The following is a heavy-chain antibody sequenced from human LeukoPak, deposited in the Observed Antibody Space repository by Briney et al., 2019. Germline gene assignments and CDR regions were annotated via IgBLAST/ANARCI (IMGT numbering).Heavy chain of an antibody. CDR2: IYTSGST. V-gene: IGHV4-61*02. CDR1: GGSISSGSYD. J-gene: IGHJ3*02. CDR3: ARGRPFDI. Sequence: PSQTLSLTCTVSGGSISSGSYDWSWLRQPGGRGLEWIGRIYTSGSTNYNPSLKTRVTISVHTSKNQFSLNLSSVAAADTAVYYCARGRPFDIWGQGTMVTVSS.